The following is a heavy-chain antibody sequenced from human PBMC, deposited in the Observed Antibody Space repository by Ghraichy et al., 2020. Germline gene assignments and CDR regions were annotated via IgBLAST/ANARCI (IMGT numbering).Heavy chain of an antibody. CDR3: ARDRYYYDSSGYYPHGLNFDY. V-gene: IGHV3-21*01. CDR1: GFTFSSYS. J-gene: IGHJ4*02. CDR2: ISSSSSYI. D-gene: IGHD3-22*01. Sequence: GGSLRLSCAASGFTFSSYSMNWVRQAPGKGLEWVSSISSSSSYIYYADSVKGRFTISRDNAKNSLYLQMNSLRAEDTAVYYCARDRYYYDSSGYYPHGLNFDYWGQGTLVTVSS.